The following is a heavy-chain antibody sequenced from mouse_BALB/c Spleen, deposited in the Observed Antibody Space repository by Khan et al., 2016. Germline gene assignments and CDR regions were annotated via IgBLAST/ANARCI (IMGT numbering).Heavy chain of an antibody. Sequence: IQLVQSGPELVKPGTSVKISCKATGYSFTDYFMNWVMQSHGKSLEWIGRINLYNGATFFNQKFKGKATLTVDRSSSTAHMELRSLASEDSAVXYCARYGYDAYFDVWGAGTTVTVSS. D-gene: IGHD2-14*01. V-gene: IGHV1-20*02. CDR3: ARYGYDAYFDV. J-gene: IGHJ1*01. CDR1: GYSFTDYF. CDR2: INLYNGAT.